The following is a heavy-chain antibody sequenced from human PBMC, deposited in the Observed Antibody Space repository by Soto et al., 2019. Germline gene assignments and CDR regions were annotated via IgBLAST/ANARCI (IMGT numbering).Heavy chain of an antibody. V-gene: IGHV4-39*01. CDR1: GGSISSSSYY. CDR2: IYYSGST. D-gene: IGHD3-3*01. J-gene: IGHJ6*02. CDR3: ARSIRFVRLEYYGMDV. Sequence: SSETLSLTCTVSGGSISSSSYYWGWIRQPPGKGLEWIGSIYYSGSTYYNPSLKSRVTISVDTSKNQFSLKLSSVTAADTAVYYCARSIRFVRLEYYGMDVWGQGNTVTFSS.